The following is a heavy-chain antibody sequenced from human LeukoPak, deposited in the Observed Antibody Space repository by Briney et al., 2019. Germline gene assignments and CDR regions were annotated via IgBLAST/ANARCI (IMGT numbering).Heavy chain of an antibody. V-gene: IGHV3-21*01. J-gene: IGHJ4*02. Sequence: GGSLRLSCAASGFTFSSYAMSWVRQAPGKGLEWVSSISDSTTYIYYADSVKGRFTISRDNAKNSLYLQMNSLRAEDTAVYYCARYYGSGSPPFDSWGQGTLVTVSS. CDR2: ISDSTTYI. D-gene: IGHD3-10*01. CDR1: GFTFSSYA. CDR3: ARYYGSGSPPFDS.